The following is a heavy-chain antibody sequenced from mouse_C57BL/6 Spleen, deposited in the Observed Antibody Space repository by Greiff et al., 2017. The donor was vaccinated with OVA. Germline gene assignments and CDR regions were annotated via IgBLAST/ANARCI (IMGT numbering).Heavy chain of an antibody. CDR1: GFTFSSYG. CDR2: ISSGGSYT. D-gene: IGHD5-1*01. CDR3: ARQEYASMDY. Sequence: VQLKESGGDLVKPGGSLKLSCAASGFTFSSYGMSWVRQTPDKRLEWVATISSGGSYTYYPDSVKGRFTISRDNAKNTLYLQMSSLKSEDTAMYYCARQEYASMDYWGQGTSVTVSS. J-gene: IGHJ4*01. V-gene: IGHV5-6*01.